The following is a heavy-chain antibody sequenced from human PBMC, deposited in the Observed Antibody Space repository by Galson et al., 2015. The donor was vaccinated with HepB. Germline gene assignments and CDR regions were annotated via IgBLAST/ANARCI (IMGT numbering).Heavy chain of an antibody. CDR3: ARESNCGGDCYSSEAEWFDP. CDR1: GGTFSSYT. V-gene: IGHV1-69*04. D-gene: IGHD2-21*02. Sequence: SVKVSSKASGGTFSSYTISWVRQAPGQGLEWMGRIIPILGIANYAQKFQGRVTITADKSTSTAYMELSSLRSEDTAVYYCARESNCGGDCYSSEAEWFDPWGQGTLVTVSS. CDR2: IIPILGIA. J-gene: IGHJ5*02.